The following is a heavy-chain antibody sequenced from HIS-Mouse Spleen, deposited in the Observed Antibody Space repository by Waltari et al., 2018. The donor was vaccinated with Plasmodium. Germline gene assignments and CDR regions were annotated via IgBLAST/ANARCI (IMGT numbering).Heavy chain of an antibody. CDR2: IYSGGST. D-gene: IGHD7-27*01. J-gene: IGHJ4*02. Sequence: EVQLVETGGGLIQPGGSLRLSCAASGFTVSRPYMSWVRQAPGKGLEWVSVIYSGGSTYYADSVKGRFTISRDNSKNTLYLQMNSLRAEDTAVYYCARAAIAWGSPYYFDYWGQGTLVTVSS. V-gene: IGHV3-53*02. CDR1: GFTVSRPY. CDR3: ARAAIAWGSPYYFDY.